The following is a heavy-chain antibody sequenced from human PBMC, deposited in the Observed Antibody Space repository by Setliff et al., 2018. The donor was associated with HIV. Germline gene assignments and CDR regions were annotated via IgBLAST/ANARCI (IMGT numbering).Heavy chain of an antibody. Sequence: PSETLSLTCAVYGGSFSGYYWSWVRQPPGKGLEWIGEINHSGSTNFNPSLKSRVTISVDTSKNPFSLKLSSVTAADTAVYYCARLDYYDSSGFSVLWYFDLWGRGTLVTVSS. V-gene: IGHV4-34*01. CDR2: INHSGST. D-gene: IGHD3-22*01. J-gene: IGHJ2*01. CDR3: ARLDYYDSSGFSVLWYFDL. CDR1: GGSFSGYY.